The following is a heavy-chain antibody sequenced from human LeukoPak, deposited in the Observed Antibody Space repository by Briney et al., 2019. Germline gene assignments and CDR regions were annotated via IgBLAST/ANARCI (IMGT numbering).Heavy chain of an antibody. CDR2: ISWNSGGI. CDR3: AKEGLLRNFDY. CDR1: GFTFDDYA. V-gene: IGHV3-9*03. D-gene: IGHD3-22*01. J-gene: IGHJ4*02. Sequence: GGSLRLSCAASGFTFDDYAMHWVRQAPGKGLEWVSGISWNSGGIGYADSVKGRFTISRDNATNSLYLQMNSLRAEDMALYYCAKEGLLRNFDYWGQGTLVTVSS.